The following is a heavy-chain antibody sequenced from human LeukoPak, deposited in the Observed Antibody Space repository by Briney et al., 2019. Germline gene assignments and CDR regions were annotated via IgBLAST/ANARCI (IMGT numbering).Heavy chain of an antibody. CDR1: GFTFSNYP. V-gene: IGHV3-30-3*01. CDR2: ISYDGSNK. CDR3: ARGDSSSWYGYYFDY. J-gene: IGHJ4*02. D-gene: IGHD6-13*01. Sequence: GGSLRLSCAASGFTFSNYPMHWVRQAPGKGLEWVAVISYDGSNKYYADSVKGRFTISRDNSMNTLSLQMNSLRDEDTAVYYCARGDSSSWYGYYFDYWGQRTLVTVSS.